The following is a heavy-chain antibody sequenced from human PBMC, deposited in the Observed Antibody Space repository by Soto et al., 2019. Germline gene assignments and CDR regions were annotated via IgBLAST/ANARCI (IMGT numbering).Heavy chain of an antibody. CDR2: ISAYNRNT. CDR1: GYTLTNYD. CDR3: ARDYYDSSGYYLDY. J-gene: IGHJ4*02. Sequence: ASXKVACKTSGYTLTNYDIRCVRQPPGQGLEWMGWISAYNRNTNYAQKLQGRVTMTTDTSTSTAYMELRSLRYDDTAVYYCARDYYDSSGYYLDYWGQGTLVTVSS. D-gene: IGHD3-22*01. V-gene: IGHV1-18*01.